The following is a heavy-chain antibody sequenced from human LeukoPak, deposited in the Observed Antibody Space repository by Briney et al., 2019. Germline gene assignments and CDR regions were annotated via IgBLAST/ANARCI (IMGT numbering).Heavy chain of an antibody. V-gene: IGHV3-23*01. CDR2: ISGSGGST. D-gene: IGHD3-3*01. CDR1: GFTFSSYA. J-gene: IGHJ4*02. CDR3: AAQLRFLEWLPFDY. Sequence: GGSLRLSCAASGFTFSSYAMSWVRQAPGKGLAWVSAISGSGGSTYYADSVKGRFTISRDNSKNTLYLQMNSLRAEDTAVYYCAAQLRFLEWLPFDYWGQGTLVTVSS.